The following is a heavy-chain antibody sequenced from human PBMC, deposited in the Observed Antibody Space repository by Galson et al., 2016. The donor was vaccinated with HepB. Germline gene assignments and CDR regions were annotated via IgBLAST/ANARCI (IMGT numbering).Heavy chain of an antibody. V-gene: IGHV1-18*01. CDR3: AREGGSGLGYMDV. CDR2: ISGHNGET. D-gene: IGHD6-19*01. Sequence: SVKVSCKASGYIFSNHGINWVRQAPGRGLEWMGWISGHNGETKYPQKLQARVTVTTDTSTRMAYMELRNLTSDDTAVYYCAREGGSGLGYMDVWGKGTTVTISS. J-gene: IGHJ6*03. CDR1: GYIFSNHG.